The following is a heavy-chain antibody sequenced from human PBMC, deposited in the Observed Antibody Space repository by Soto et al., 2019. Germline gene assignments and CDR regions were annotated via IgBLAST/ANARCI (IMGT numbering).Heavy chain of an antibody. CDR3: ARQRGARIFGGVGDYNWFDP. D-gene: IGHD3-3*02. Sequence: PGESLKISWKGSGYSFTSYCIGGVRQMPGKGLEWMGIIYPGDSDTRYSTSFQGQVTIPADKSISAAYLQWSSLKASDTAMYYSARQRGARIFGGVGDYNWFDPWGQGTLVTVSS. CDR1: GYSFTSYC. J-gene: IGHJ5*02. V-gene: IGHV5-51*01. CDR2: IYPGDSDT.